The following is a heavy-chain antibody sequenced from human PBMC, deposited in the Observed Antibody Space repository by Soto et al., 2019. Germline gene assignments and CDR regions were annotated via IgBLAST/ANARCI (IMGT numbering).Heavy chain of an antibody. D-gene: IGHD5-12*01. V-gene: IGHV1-69*01. CDR3: ARSTGSGFRPGTHRFNWFDP. J-gene: IGHJ5*02. CDR2: ITPIFRTP. Sequence: QVQLVQSGAEVKQPGSSVKVSCQASGVTFSSFAISWVRQAPGQGLEWMGGITPIFRTPNYAQNFQGRVTITADESTSSVYMELSRLRSEDTAVYYCARSTGSGFRPGTHRFNWFDPWGQGNLVSVPS. CDR1: GVTFSSFA.